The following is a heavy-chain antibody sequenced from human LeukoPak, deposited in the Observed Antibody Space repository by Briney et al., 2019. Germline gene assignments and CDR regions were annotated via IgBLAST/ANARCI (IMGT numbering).Heavy chain of an antibody. Sequence: GGSLRLSCAASGFTFSDYYMSWIRQAPGKGLEWVSYISSSSSTIYYADSVKGRFTISRDNAKNSLYLQMNSLRAEDTAVYYCARDATIFGVATSYMDVWGTGTTVTVSS. J-gene: IGHJ6*03. D-gene: IGHD3-3*01. CDR2: ISSSSSTI. V-gene: IGHV3-11*04. CDR3: ARDATIFGVATSYMDV. CDR1: GFTFSDYY.